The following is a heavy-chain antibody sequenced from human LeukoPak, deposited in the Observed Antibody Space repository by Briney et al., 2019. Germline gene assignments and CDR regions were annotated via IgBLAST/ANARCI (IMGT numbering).Heavy chain of an antibody. CDR1: GFTFSSYA. V-gene: IGHV3-23*01. D-gene: IGHD3-22*01. Sequence: GGSLRLSCAASGFTFSSYAMSWVRQAPGKGLEWVSVISVGGGSTSYGDSVKGRFTISRDNSKNTVYLQMNSLRAEDTAVYYCAKGGSSGYYSSFDYWGQGTLVTASS. CDR3: AKGGSSGYYSSFDY. CDR2: ISVGGGST. J-gene: IGHJ4*02.